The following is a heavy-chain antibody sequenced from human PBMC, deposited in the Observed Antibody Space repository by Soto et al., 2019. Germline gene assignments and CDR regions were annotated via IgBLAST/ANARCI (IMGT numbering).Heavy chain of an antibody. Sequence: EVQLVESGGGLVQPGGSLRLSCAASGFTFSLYSMSWVRQAPGKGLEWVSYISRSSTGIHYADSVKGRFTISRDDVTNSMHLQMNSLRDGDTAVYYCAKAVTWGLDVWGQGTTVSVSS. CDR1: GFTFSLYS. D-gene: IGHD3-10*01. CDR2: ISRSSTGI. V-gene: IGHV3-48*02. J-gene: IGHJ6*01. CDR3: AKAVTWGLDV.